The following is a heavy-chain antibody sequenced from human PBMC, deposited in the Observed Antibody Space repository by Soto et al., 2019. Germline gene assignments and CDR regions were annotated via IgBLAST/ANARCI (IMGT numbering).Heavy chain of an antibody. Sequence: EVQLVESGGGLVQPGGSLELSCAASGFTFSASAMHWVRQASGKGLEWVGRIRSNGRTAYAASMQGRFTISRDDSKKTAYLQLNSLKTDDTAVYYCARLDCSGGSCYPYYFEHWGQGALVTVPA. J-gene: IGHJ4*02. D-gene: IGHD2-15*01. CDR3: ARLDCSGGSCYPYYFEH. CDR1: GFTFSASA. CDR2: IRSNGRT. V-gene: IGHV3-73*02.